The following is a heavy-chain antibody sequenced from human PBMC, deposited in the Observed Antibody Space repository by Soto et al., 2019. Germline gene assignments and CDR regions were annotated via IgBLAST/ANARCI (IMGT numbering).Heavy chain of an antibody. J-gene: IGHJ6*02. Sequence: GGSLRLSCAASGFTFSSYGMHWVRQAPGKGLEWVAVIWYDGSNKYYADSVKGRFTISRDNSKNTLYLQMNSLRAEDTAVYYCARDKGYCSSTSCYTTLGHYYYYGMDVWGQGTTVTVSS. CDR3: ARDKGYCSSTSCYTTLGHYYYYGMDV. V-gene: IGHV3-33*01. CDR1: GFTFSSYG. CDR2: IWYDGSNK. D-gene: IGHD2-2*02.